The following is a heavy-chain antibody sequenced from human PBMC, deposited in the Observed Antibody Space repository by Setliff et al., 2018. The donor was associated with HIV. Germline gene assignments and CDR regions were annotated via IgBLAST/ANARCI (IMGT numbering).Heavy chain of an antibody. CDR3: ARGFTIFGVGFSADPTGNWFDP. CDR2: INHSGKT. V-gene: IGHV4-34*01. Sequence: SETLSLTCAVSGYSISSGFYWSWIRQAPGKGLEWIGEINHSGKTNYNPSLKSRITLSVDTSENQFALKLASVTAADTAVYYCARGFTIFGVGFSADPTGNWFDPWGQGTLVTVSS. J-gene: IGHJ5*02. D-gene: IGHD3-3*01. CDR1: GYSISSGFY.